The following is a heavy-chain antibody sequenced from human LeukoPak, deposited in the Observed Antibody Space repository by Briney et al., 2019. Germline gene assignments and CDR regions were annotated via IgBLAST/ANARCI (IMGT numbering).Heavy chain of an antibody. CDR1: GFTFSDYY. J-gene: IGHJ4*02. CDR3: ARPQRYSSKELN. CDR2: ISSSGSTI. V-gene: IGHV3-11*01. D-gene: IGHD6-19*01. Sequence: GGSLRLSCAASGFTFSDYYMSWIRQAPGKGLEWVSYISSSGSTIYYADSVEGRFTISRDNAKNSLYLQMNSLRAEDTAVYYCARPQRYSSKELNWGQGTLVTVSS.